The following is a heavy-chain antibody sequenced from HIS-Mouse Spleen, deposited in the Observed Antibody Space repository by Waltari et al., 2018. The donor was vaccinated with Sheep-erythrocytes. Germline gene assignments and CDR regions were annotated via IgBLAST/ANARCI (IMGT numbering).Heavy chain of an antibody. CDR1: GFSLSNARMG. J-gene: IGHJ4*02. D-gene: IGHD3-3*01. V-gene: IGHV2-26*01. Sequence: QVTLKESGPVLVNPTETLTLTCTVSGFSLSNARMGVRWIRPPPGKALEWLAHIFSNDVKSYSTSLKSRLTNSKDNSKRQVVLTMTNMDPVDTATYECARITSYYDFWSTYNKDYFDYWGQGTLVTGSS. CDR3: ARITSYYDFWSTYNKDYFDY. CDR2: IFSNDVK.